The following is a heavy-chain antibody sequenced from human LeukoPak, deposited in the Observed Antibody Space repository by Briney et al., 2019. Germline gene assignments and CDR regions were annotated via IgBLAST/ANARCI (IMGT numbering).Heavy chain of an antibody. CDR2: IYPVDSDT. Sequence: GESLKISCKGSGCRLTRYWIGWVRQMPGKGLEWMGIIYPVDSDTRYSPSFQGQVTISADKSTNTAYLQWSSLKASDTAMYYCARHPQTYTSGWYLWDYWGQGTLVTVSS. V-gene: IGHV5-51*01. CDR1: GCRLTRYW. D-gene: IGHD6-19*01. J-gene: IGHJ4*02. CDR3: ARHPQTYTSGWYLWDY.